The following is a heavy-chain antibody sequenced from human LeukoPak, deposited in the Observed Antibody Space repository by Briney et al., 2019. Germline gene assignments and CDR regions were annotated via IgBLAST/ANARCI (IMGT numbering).Heavy chain of an antibody. CDR2: ISGNSGSI. CDR3: AKGRQWLVLNWFDP. CDR1: GFTFDDYA. D-gene: IGHD6-19*01. V-gene: IGHV3-9*01. Sequence: GGSLRLSCAASGFTFDDYAMHWVRQAPGKGLEWVSGISGNSGSIGYADSVKGRFTISRDNAKNSLYLQMNSLRAEDTALYYCAKGRQWLVLNWFDPWGQGTLVTVSS. J-gene: IGHJ5*02.